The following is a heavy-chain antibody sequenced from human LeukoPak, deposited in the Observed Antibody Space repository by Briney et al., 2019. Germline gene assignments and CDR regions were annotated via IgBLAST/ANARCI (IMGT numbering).Heavy chain of an antibody. D-gene: IGHD1-26*01. CDR3: ARRGRYRTFDY. V-gene: IGHV4-30-2*01. J-gene: IGHJ4*02. CDR1: GGSISSGGYS. Sequence: PSQTLSLTCSVSGGSISSGGYSWSWIRQPPGKGLEWIGYIYHSGSTYYNPSLKSRVTISVDRSKNQFSLKLSSVTAADTAVYYCARRGRYRTFDYWGQGTLVTVSS. CDR2: IYHSGST.